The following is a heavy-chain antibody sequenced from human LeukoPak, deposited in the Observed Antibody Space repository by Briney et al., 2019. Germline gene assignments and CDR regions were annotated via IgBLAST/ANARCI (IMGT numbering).Heavy chain of an antibody. CDR2: ISWNGANT. CDR3: ARDHCSSTTCYFED. J-gene: IGHJ4*02. CDR1: GFTFDDFG. Sequence: PGGSLRLSCVASGFTFDDFGLSCVRHVPGRGLEWVARISWNGANTGYADSVKGRFTISRDNAENSLLLQMNSLTADDTALYYCARDHCSSTTCYFEDWGQGTLVTVSS. V-gene: IGHV3-20*04. D-gene: IGHD2-2*01.